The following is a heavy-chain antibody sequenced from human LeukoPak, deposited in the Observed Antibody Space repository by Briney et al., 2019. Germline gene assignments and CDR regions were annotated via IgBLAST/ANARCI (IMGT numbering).Heavy chain of an antibody. CDR1: GYTFTNYH. Sequence: ASVKVSCKTSGYTFTNYHMHWVRQAPGQGLEWMGWINGGNGYTKYSQSFQDRVTITRDTSASTVYMELSSLRSEDTAVYYCARARVTNIGDHWGQGTLVTVSS. CDR3: ARARVTNIGDH. CDR2: INGGNGYT. J-gene: IGHJ4*02. V-gene: IGHV1-3*01. D-gene: IGHD4-17*01.